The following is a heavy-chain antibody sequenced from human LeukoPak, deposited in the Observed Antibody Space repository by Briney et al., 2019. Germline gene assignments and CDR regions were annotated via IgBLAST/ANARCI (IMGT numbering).Heavy chain of an antibody. CDR3: ARGRHYDFWSGYYPFDY. Sequence: ASVKVSCKASGYTFTSYDINWVRQAPGQGLEWMGWMNPNSGNTGYAQKFQGRVTITRNTSISTAYMELSSLRSEDTAVYYCARGRHYDFWSGYYPFDYWGQGTLVTVSS. CDR1: GYTFTSYD. V-gene: IGHV1-8*03. CDR2: MNPNSGNT. D-gene: IGHD3-3*01. J-gene: IGHJ4*02.